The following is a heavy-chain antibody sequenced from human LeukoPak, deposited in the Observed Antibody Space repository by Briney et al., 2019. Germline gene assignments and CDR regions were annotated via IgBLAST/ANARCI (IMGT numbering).Heavy chain of an antibody. D-gene: IGHD3-3*01. CDR1: GGSISSGGYY. V-gene: IGHV4-31*03. J-gene: IGHJ4*02. Sequence: SETLSLTCTVSGGSISSGGYYWSWIRQHPGKGLEWIGYIYYSGSTYYNPSLKSRVTISVDTSKNQFSLKLSSVTAADTAVYYCATLSIWSGYYSDYWGQGTLVTVSS. CDR3: ATLSIWSGYYSDY. CDR2: IYYSGST.